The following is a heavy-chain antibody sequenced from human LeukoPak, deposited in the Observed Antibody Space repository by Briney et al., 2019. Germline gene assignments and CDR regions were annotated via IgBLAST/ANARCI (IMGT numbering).Heavy chain of an antibody. CDR1: GFTFSSYA. CDR2: MSGSGGST. D-gene: IGHD6-19*01. CDR3: AKRGPGSGWIHIDY. Sequence: GGSLRLSCAASGFTFSSYAMSWVRQAPGKGLEWVSAMSGSGGSTYYADSVKGRFTISRDNSKNTLYLQMNSLRAEDTAVYYCAKRGPGSGWIHIDYWGQGTLVTVSS. V-gene: IGHV3-23*01. J-gene: IGHJ4*02.